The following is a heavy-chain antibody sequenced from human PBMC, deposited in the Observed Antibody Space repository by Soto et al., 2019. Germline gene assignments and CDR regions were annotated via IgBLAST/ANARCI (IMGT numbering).Heavy chain of an antibody. J-gene: IGHJ4*02. CDR1: GGSISSGSYY. Sequence: QVQLQESGPGLVKPSQTLSLTCTVSGGSISSGSYYWSWIRQLPGKALEWIGYIYYSGSTYYNPSLKSRVTISVGTSKKQCSLKLSYVTAADTGVYYCARQGYKYGQGLDYWGQGTLVTVSS. CDR2: IYYSGST. D-gene: IGHD1-1*01. CDR3: ARQGYKYGQGLDY. V-gene: IGHV4-31*03.